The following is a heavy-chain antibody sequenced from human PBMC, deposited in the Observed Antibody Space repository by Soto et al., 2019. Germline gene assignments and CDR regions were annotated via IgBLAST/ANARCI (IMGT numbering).Heavy chain of an antibody. Sequence: LQMLCVTCSVSYGSISDNGYYWGWIRQPPGKGLQWIGNIYYRGSTNYNPSLKSPVTISVDTSKNQFSLKLSSVTAADTAVYYCARLRRDGYNWDYWGQGTLVTSPQ. CDR2: IYYRGST. CDR3: ARLRRDGYNWDY. J-gene: IGHJ4*02. CDR1: YGSISDNGYY. V-gene: IGHV4-39*01. D-gene: IGHD5-12*01.